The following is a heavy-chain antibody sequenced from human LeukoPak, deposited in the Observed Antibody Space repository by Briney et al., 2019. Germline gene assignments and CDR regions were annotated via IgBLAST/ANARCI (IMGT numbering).Heavy chain of an antibody. CDR3: ARAKPKNMVRGLIMRRESRYYFDY. CDR1: GYTFTGYY. D-gene: IGHD3-10*01. Sequence: GASVKVSCKASGYTFTGYYMHWVRQAPGQGLEWMGWINPNSGDANYAQKFQGRVTMTRDTSISTAYMELSRLRYDDTAVYYCARAKPKNMVRGLIMRRESRYYFDYWGQGTLVTVSS. J-gene: IGHJ4*02. CDR2: INPNSGDA. V-gene: IGHV1-2*02.